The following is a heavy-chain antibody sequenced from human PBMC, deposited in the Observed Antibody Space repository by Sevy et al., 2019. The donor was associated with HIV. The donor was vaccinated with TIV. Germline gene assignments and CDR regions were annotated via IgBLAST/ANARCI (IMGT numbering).Heavy chain of an antibody. CDR3: AKDYCIGNDCFLGWFDP. CDR1: GFTLSSVG. CDR2: IGHDGNKY. J-gene: IGHJ5*02. D-gene: IGHD2-15*01. V-gene: IGHV3-30*02. Sequence: SLRLSCAASGFTLSSVGIHWVRLTPGTGLEWLAFIGHDGNKYFYGASVKGRITTSRDNSKNTVSLQMNSLRVEDTAIYYCAKDYCIGNDCFLGWFDPRGQGTVVTVSS.